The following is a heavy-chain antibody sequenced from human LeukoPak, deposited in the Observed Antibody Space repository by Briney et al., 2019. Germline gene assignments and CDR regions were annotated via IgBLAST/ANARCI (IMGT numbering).Heavy chain of an antibody. D-gene: IGHD2-2*01. CDR1: GYTFTGYY. J-gene: IGHJ5*02. Sequence: ASVKVSCKASGYTFTGYYMHWVRQAPGQGLEWMGWIYPNSGGTNYAQKFQGRVTMIRDTSISTAYMELSRLRSDDTAVYYCARDWPGYCSSTSCPPVVYNWFDPWGQGTLVTVSS. V-gene: IGHV1-2*02. CDR2: IYPNSGGT. CDR3: ARDWPGYCSSTSCPPVVYNWFDP.